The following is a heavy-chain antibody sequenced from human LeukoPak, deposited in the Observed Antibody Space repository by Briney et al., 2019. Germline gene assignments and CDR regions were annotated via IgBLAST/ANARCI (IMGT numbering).Heavy chain of an antibody. CDR1: GFTFSNAW. CDR2: ISYDGSNK. V-gene: IGHV3-30*18. J-gene: IGHJ4*02. D-gene: IGHD6-19*01. Sequence: GGSLRLSCAASGFTFSNAWMSWVRQAPGKGLEWVAVISYDGSNKYYADSVKGRFTISRDNSKNTLYLQMNSLRAEDTAVYYCAKDRSSGWYGGVSDYWGQGTLVTVSS. CDR3: AKDRSSGWYGGVSDY.